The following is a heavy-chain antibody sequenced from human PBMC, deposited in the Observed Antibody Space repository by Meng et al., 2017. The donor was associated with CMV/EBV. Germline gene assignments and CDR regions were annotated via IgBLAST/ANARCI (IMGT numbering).Heavy chain of an antibody. J-gene: IGHJ5*02. CDR1: GVSISIYY. CDR2: IYTSGGT. V-gene: IGHV4-4*07. D-gene: IGHD2-2*01. Sequence: GLEIVDPSPTRSHACTVLGVSISIYYMSWIRQPAGKGLEWIGRIYTSGGTNYNPSLKSRVTMSVDTSKNQFSLKLSSVTAADTAVYYCARDLMNCSSTSCANWFDPWGQGTLVTVSS. CDR3: ARDLMNCSSTSCANWFDP.